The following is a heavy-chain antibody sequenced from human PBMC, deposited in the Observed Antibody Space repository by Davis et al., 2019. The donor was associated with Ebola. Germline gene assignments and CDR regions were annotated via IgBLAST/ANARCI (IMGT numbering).Heavy chain of an antibody. J-gene: IGHJ4*02. CDR1: GFTFSSYG. V-gene: IGHV3-33*01. CDR3: ARGIVATISDY. CDR2: IWYDGSNK. Sequence: GESLKISCAASGFTFSSYGMHWVRQAPGKGLEWVAVIWYDGSNKYYADSVKGRFTISRDNSKNTLYLQMNSLRAEDTAVYYCARGIVATISDYWGQGTLVTVSS. D-gene: IGHD5-12*01.